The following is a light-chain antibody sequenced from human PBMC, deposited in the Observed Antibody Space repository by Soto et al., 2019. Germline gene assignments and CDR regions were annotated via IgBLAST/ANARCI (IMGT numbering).Light chain of an antibody. CDR3: QQYGSSGT. V-gene: IGKV3-20*01. Sequence: EIWLPQSPGTRSRSPGERATLSCRASQSVSNNYLAWYQQKPGQAPRLLIYGASNRATGIPDRFSGSGSGTDFTLTISRLEPEDFAVYYCQQYGSSGTFGQGTKVDI. CDR2: GAS. J-gene: IGKJ1*01. CDR1: QSVSNNY.